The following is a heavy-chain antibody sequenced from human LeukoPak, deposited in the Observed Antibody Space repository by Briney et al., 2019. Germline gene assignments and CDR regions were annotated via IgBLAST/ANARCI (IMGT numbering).Heavy chain of an antibody. J-gene: IGHJ4*02. D-gene: IGHD6-19*01. CDR1: GFTFSSSG. Sequence: GGSLRLSCAASGFTFSSSGMHWVRQAPGKGLEWVAVIWYDGSNKYYADSVKGRFTISRDNSKNTLHLQMDSLRAEDTAVYYCAKGGGSGWKSWFDCWGQGALVTVSS. CDR3: AKGGGSGWKSWFDC. V-gene: IGHV3-30*02. CDR2: IWYDGSNK.